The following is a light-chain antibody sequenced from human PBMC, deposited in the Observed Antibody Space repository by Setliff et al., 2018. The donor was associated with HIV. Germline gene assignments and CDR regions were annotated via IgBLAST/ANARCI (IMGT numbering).Light chain of an antibody. CDR3: GSHAGGNTYI. CDR1: SSDVGTYNF. V-gene: IGLV2-23*01. J-gene: IGLJ1*01. Sequence: QSVLTQPASVSGSPGQSITISCTGTSSDVGTYNFVSWYQQHPGKAPKLIIFEGNKRLSGVSNRFSGSNSVNAASLTISGLQPEDETDYYCGSHAGGNTYIFGSGTKVTV. CDR2: EGN.